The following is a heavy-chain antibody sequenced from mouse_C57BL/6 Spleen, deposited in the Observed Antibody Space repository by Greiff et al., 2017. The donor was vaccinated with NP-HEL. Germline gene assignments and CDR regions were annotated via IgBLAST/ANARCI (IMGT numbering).Heavy chain of an antibody. CDR3: ASRHYYGSSLYWYFDV. D-gene: IGHD1-1*01. V-gene: IGHV1-26*01. CDR1: GYTFTDYY. Sequence: EVQLQQSGPELVKPGASVKISCKASGYTFTDYYMNWVKQSHGKSLEWIGDINPNNGGTSYNQKFKGKATLTVDKSSSTAYMELRSLTSEDSAVYYCASRHYYGSSLYWYFDVWGTGTTVTVSS. CDR2: INPNNGGT. J-gene: IGHJ1*03.